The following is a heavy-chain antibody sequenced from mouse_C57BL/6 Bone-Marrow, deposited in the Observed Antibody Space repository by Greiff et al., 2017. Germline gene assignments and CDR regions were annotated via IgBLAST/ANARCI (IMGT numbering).Heavy chain of an antibody. J-gene: IGHJ3*01. V-gene: IGHV1-4*01. Sequence: QVQLKESGAELARPGASVKMSCKASGYTFTSYTMHWVKQRPGQGLEWIGYINPSSGYTKYNQKFKDKATLTADKSSSTAYMQLSSLTSEDSAVYDCARLYYDYDGFAYWGQGTLVTVSA. CDR1: GYTFTSYT. D-gene: IGHD2-4*01. CDR2: INPSSGYT. CDR3: ARLYYDYDGFAY.